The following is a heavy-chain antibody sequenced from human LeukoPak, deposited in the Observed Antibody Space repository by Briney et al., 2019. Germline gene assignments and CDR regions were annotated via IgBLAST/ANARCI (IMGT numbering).Heavy chain of an antibody. CDR3: AKDQDIVVVVADDY. CDR2: ISGSGGST. D-gene: IGHD2-15*01. V-gene: IGHV3-23*01. J-gene: IGHJ4*02. CDR1: GFTFSSYA. Sequence: GGSLRLSCPATGFTFSSYAMSWLRPAPGKGLEWVSAISGSGGSTHYADSVKGRFTISRDNPKNTLYLQMNSLRAEDTAVYYCAKDQDIVVVVADDYWGQGTLVTVSS.